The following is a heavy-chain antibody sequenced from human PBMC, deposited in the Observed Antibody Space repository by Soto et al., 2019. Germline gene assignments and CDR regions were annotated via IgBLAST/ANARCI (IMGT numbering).Heavy chain of an antibody. D-gene: IGHD2-2*01. Sequence: SLRLSCAASGFTFSSYGMHWVRQAPGKGLEWVAVISYDGGNKYYGDSVKGRFTISRDNPKNTLYLQMNSLRPEDTAVYYCAKVTGYCSSSSCSREYYYYYGLDVWGQGTTVTVSS. CDR2: ISYDGGNK. J-gene: IGHJ6*02. CDR1: GFTFSSYG. CDR3: AKVTGYCSSSSCSREYYYYYGLDV. V-gene: IGHV3-30*18.